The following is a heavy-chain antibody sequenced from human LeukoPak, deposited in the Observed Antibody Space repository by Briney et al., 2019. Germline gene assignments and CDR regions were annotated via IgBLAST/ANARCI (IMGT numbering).Heavy chain of an antibody. CDR2: ISGSSSYI. D-gene: IGHD3-3*01. CDR3: ATRDYYDFWSGYLSYYYYYYMDV. CDR1: GFTFSSYG. J-gene: IGHJ6*03. Sequence: GGSLRLSCAASGFTFSSYGMSWVRQAPGKGLEWVSSISGSSSYIYYADSVKGRFTISRDNSKNTLYLQMNSLRAEDTAVYYCATRDYYDFWSGYLSYYYYYYMDVWGKGTTVTVSS. V-gene: IGHV3-21*01.